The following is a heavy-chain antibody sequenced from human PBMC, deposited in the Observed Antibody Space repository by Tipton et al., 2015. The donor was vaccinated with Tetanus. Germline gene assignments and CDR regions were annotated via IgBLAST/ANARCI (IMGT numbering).Heavy chain of an antibody. CDR2: IYYSGST. V-gene: IGHV4-39*01. CDR1: GGSISSSNYY. D-gene: IGHD3-9*01. J-gene: IGHJ4*02. CDR3: ARRGGDFLTGYYDS. Sequence: TLSLTCTVSGGSISSSNYYRGWIRQPPGKGLEWIGRIYYSGSTSYNPSLKSRVTISVDTSKNQFSLELNSVTAADTAVYYCARRGGDFLTGYYDSWGQGTLVTVSS.